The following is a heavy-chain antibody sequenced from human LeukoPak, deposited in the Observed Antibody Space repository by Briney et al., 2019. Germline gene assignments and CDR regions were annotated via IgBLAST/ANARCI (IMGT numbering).Heavy chain of an antibody. J-gene: IGHJ6*02. V-gene: IGHV1-46*01. D-gene: IGHD3-10*01. CDR1: GYTFTSYY. Sequence: ASVKVSCKASGYTFTSYYMHWVRQAPGQGLEWMGIINPSGGSTSYAQKFQGRVTMTRDTSTSTVYMELSSLRSEDTAVYYCARDGETGSGSPLGYGMDVWGQGTTVTASS. CDR3: ARDGETGSGSPLGYGMDV. CDR2: INPSGGST.